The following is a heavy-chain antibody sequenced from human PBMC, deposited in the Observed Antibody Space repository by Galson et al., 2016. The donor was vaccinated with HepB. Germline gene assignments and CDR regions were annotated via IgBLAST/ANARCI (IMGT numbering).Heavy chain of an antibody. V-gene: IGHV5-51*01. D-gene: IGHD1-7*01. CDR1: GYSFTTYW. CDR2: IYPGGSDT. J-gene: IGHJ4*02. CDR3: ARRKNYAPDY. Sequence: QSGAEVKKPGESLKISCKASGYSFTTYWIGWVRQVPGKGLEWVGIIYPGGSDTRYSPSFQGQVTISADRSISTAYLQWSSLKASDTAMYYCARRKNYAPDYWGQGTLVTVSS.